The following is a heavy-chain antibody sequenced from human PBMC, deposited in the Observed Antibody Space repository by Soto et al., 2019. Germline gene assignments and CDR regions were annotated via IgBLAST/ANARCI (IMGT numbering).Heavy chain of an antibody. D-gene: IGHD4-17*01. Sequence: QVQLVQSGAEVKKPGSSVKVSCKASGGTFSSYTISWVRQAPGQGLEWMGRIIPILGIANYAQKFQGRVTITADKSTSTAYRELSSLRSADTAVYFCAKDYGGKDGDYWGQGTLVTVSS. CDR1: GGTFSSYT. V-gene: IGHV1-69*08. CDR2: IIPILGIA. J-gene: IGHJ4*02. CDR3: AKDYGGKDGDY.